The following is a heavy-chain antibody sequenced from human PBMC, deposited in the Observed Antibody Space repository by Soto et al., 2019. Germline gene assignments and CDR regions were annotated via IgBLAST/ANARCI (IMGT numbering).Heavy chain of an antibody. D-gene: IGHD2-2*01. CDR2: INPNSGGT. V-gene: IGHV1-2*04. CDR1: GYTFTCYY. Sequence: GASVKVSCKASGYTFTCYYMHWVRQAPGQGLEWMGWINPNSGGTNYAQKFQGWVTMTRDTSISTAYMELSRLRSDDTAVYYCARGNIVLVPADTNWFDPGGQGPLVTVS. CDR3: ARGNIVLVPADTNWFDP. J-gene: IGHJ5*02.